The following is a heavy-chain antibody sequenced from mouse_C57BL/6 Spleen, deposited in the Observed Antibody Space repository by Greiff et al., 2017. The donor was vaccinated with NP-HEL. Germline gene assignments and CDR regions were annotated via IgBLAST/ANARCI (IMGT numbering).Heavy chain of an antibody. D-gene: IGHD1-1*01. CDR3: ARYGSSRMDY. J-gene: IGHJ4*01. Sequence: EVKLVESGGGLVKPGGSLKLSCAASGFTFSDFGMHWVRQAPEKGLEWVSYISSGSSTIYYADTVKGRFTISRDNAKNTLFLQMTSLRAEDTAMYYCARYGSSRMDYWGQGTSVTVSS. V-gene: IGHV5-17*01. CDR2: ISSGSSTI. CDR1: GFTFSDFG.